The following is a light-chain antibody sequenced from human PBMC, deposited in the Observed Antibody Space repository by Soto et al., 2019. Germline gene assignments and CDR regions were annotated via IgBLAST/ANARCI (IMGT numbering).Light chain of an antibody. CDR1: QSVDSTY. Sequence: TQSPSTLSASVGDRVTLSCRASQSVDSTYLAWYQQKPDQSPRLLIYATSTRAAGIPDRFSGSGSGTDFTLTISRLEPDDVAVYYCQQYDTSPPMYTFGQGTKVDIK. V-gene: IGKV3-20*01. CDR3: QQYDTSPPMYT. CDR2: ATS. J-gene: IGKJ2*01.